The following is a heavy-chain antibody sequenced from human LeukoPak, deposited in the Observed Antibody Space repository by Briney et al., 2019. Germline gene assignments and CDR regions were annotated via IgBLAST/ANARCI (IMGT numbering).Heavy chain of an antibody. CDR2: SSGNGDST. CDR3: ASDSNWNNGGFDY. D-gene: IGHD1/OR15-1a*01. J-gene: IGHJ4*02. Sequence: GGSLRLSCGASGFAFSNYAMTWVRQAPGKGLEWVSTSSGNGDSTYYGDSVKGRFTISRDNVKNTLHLQMSSLRAEDTAIYYCASDSNWNNGGFDYWGQGTLVTVSS. V-gene: IGHV3-23*01. CDR1: GFAFSNYA.